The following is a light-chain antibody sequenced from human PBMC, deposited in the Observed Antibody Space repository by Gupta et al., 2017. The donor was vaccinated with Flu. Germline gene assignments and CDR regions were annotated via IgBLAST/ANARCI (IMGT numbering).Light chain of an antibody. J-gene: IGLJ2*01. V-gene: IGLV2-14*03. CDR2: EVS. Sequence: QSALTQPASVSGSPGQSITISCTGTSSDVTTYNYVSWYQQHPGKAPKVVIYEVSNRPSGVSNRFSGSKSGNTASLTISGLQAEDEADYYCSSYTRSSTLVFGGGTKLTVL. CDR3: SSYTRSSTLV. CDR1: SSDVTTYNY.